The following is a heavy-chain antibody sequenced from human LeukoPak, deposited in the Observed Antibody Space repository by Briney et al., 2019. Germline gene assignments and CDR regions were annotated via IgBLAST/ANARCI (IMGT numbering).Heavy chain of an antibody. CDR2: ISGSGGST. CDR1: GFTFSSYA. CDR3: AKGGATYYYGSGSYYKTPFDY. J-gene: IGHJ4*02. D-gene: IGHD3-10*01. V-gene: IGHV3-23*01. Sequence: GGSLRLPCAASGFTFSSYAMSWVRQAPGKGLEWVSAISGSGGSTYYADSVKGRFTISRDNSKNTLYLQMNSLRAEDTAVYYCAKGGATYYYGSGSYYKTPFDYWGQGTLVTVSS.